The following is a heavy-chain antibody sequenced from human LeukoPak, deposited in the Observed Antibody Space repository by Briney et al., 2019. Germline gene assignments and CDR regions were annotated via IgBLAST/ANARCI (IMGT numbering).Heavy chain of an antibody. D-gene: IGHD3-3*01. CDR2: ISGSGGST. Sequence: GGSLRLSCAASGFTFSSYAMSWVRQAPGKGLEWVSAISGSGGSTYYADSVKGRFTISRDNSKNTLYLQMNSLRAEDTAVYYCAKGFGASGYYDFWSGYYNESPDYSYMDVWGKGTTAILSS. V-gene: IGHV3-23*01. CDR1: GFTFSSYA. CDR3: AKGFGASGYYDFWSGYYNESPDYSYMDV. J-gene: IGHJ6*03.